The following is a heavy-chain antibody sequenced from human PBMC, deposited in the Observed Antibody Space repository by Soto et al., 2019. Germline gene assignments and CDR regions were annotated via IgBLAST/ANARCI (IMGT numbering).Heavy chain of an antibody. CDR2: INHSGST. CDR3: ARATYYYDSSGYPWYYYYGMDV. CDR1: GGSFSGYY. V-gene: IGHV4-34*01. Sequence: SETLSLTCAVYGGSFSGYYWSWIRQPPGKGLEWIGEINHSGSTNYNPSLKSRVTISVDTSKNQFSLKLSSVTAADTAVYYCARATYYYDSSGYPWYYYYGMDVWGQGTPVTVS. D-gene: IGHD3-22*01. J-gene: IGHJ6*02.